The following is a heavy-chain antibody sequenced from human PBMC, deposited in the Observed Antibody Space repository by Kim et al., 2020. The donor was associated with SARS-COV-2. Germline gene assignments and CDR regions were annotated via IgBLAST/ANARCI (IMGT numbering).Heavy chain of an antibody. J-gene: IGHJ6*02. D-gene: IGHD6-13*01. CDR3: AKVMRIAAAGWDYYGMDV. Sequence: GGSLRLSCAASGFTFSSYAMSWVLQAPGKGLEWVSAISGSGGSTYYADSVKGRFTISRDNSKNTLYLQMNSLRAEDTAVYYCAKVMRIAAAGWDYYGMDVWGQGTTVTVSS. CDR1: GFTFSSYA. V-gene: IGHV3-23*01. CDR2: ISGSGGST.